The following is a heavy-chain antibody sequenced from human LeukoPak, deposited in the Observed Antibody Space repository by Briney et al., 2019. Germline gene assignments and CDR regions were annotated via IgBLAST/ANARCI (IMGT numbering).Heavy chain of an antibody. CDR3: ATVWYSSGSFDP. CDR2: INPSGGST. V-gene: IGHV1-46*01. D-gene: IGHD6-19*01. CDR1: GYTFTSYY. J-gene: IGHJ5*02. Sequence: ASVKVSCKASGYTFTSYYMHWVRQAPGQGLEWMGIINPSGGSTSYAQKFQGRVTMTRDMSTSTVYMELSSLRSEDTAVYYCATVWYSSGSFDPWGQGTLVTVSS.